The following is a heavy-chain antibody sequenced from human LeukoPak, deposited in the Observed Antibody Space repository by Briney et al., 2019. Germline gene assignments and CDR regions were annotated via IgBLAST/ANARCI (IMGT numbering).Heavy chain of an antibody. V-gene: IGHV3-15*01. CDR2: IKSMTDGGTT. CDR1: GFSFSNAW. Sequence: GGSLRLSCAASGFSFSNAWMSWVRQAPGKGLEWVGRIKSMTDGGTTDYGAPVKGRFTISRDDSKNTLYLQMNSLKTEDTAVYYCTTDLRWEFVPGDYRGQGTLVTVSS. D-gene: IGHD1-26*01. J-gene: IGHJ4*02. CDR3: TTDLRWEFVPGDY.